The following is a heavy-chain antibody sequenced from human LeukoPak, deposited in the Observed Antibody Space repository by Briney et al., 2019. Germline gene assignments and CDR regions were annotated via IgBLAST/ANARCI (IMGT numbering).Heavy chain of an antibody. J-gene: IGHJ5*02. CDR1: GGSISSYY. CDR3: ARDAYDSSGLLRFLWFDP. Sequence: SETLSLTCTVSGGSISSYYWSWIRQPAGKGLEWVGRMYTSGSTNYNPSLKSRVTMSVDTSKNQFSLKLSSVTAADTAVYYCARDAYDSSGLLRFLWFDPWGQGTLVTVSS. D-gene: IGHD3-22*01. V-gene: IGHV4-4*07. CDR2: MYTSGST.